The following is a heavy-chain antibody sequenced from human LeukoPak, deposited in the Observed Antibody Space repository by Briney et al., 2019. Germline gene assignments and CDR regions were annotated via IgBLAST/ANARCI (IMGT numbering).Heavy chain of an antibody. CDR2: ISGSGGST. Sequence: GGSLRLSCATSGFSFSSYAMSWVRQAPGKGLEWVSAISGSGGSTYYADSVKGRFTISRDNSKNTLYLQMNSLRAEDTAVYYCAKDQYYDFWSGYPSWGQGTLDTVSS. CDR1: GFSFSSYA. CDR3: AKDQYYDFWSGYPS. J-gene: IGHJ4*02. D-gene: IGHD3-3*01. V-gene: IGHV3-23*01.